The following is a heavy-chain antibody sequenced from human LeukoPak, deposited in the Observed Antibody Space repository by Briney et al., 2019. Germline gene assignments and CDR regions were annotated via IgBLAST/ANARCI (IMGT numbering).Heavy chain of an antibody. CDR2: ISYDGSNK. Sequence: QTGGSLRLSCAASGFTFSSYAMHWVRQAPGKGLEWVAVISYDGSNKYYADSVKGRFTISRDNSKNTLYLQMNSLRAEDTAVYYCAREGLDSAFDYWGQGTLVTVSS. V-gene: IGHV3-30-3*01. J-gene: IGHJ4*02. CDR1: GFTFSSYA. D-gene: IGHD1-26*01. CDR3: AREGLDSAFDY.